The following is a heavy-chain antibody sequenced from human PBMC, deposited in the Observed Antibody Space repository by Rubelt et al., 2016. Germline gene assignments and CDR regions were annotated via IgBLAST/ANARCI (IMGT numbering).Heavy chain of an antibody. CDR3: ARGAPRIMVYAILAGMDV. D-gene: IGHD2-8*01. V-gene: IGHV4-34*01. J-gene: IGHJ6*02. Sequence: VQLVESGGGLVQPGGSLRLSCEASGFNFISAWMNWIRQPPGKGLEWIGEINHSGSTNYNPSLKSRVTISVDTSKNQFSLKLSSVTAADTAVYYCARGAPRIMVYAILAGMDVWGQGTTVTVSS. CDR1: GFNFISAW. CDR2: INHSGST.